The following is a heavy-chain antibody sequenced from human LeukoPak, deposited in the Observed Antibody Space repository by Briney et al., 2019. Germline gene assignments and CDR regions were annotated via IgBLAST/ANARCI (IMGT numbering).Heavy chain of an antibody. CDR1: GYTFTNYY. CDR2: INPSGGST. J-gene: IGHJ4*02. V-gene: IGHV1-46*01. CDR3: ARVGHLSFDY. Sequence: ASVKVSFKASGYTFTNYYIHWVRQAPGQGLEWMGIINPSGGSTSYAQIFQGRVTMTRDTSTSTVYMELSSLRSEDTAVYYCARVGHLSFDYWGQGTLVTVSP.